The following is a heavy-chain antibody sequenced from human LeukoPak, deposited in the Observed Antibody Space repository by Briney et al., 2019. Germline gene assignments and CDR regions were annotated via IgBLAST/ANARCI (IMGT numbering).Heavy chain of an antibody. CDR2: INPKSGGT. CDR3: ARVKSSGNQNPFFVQ. Sequence: ASVNLSCKASGYTFTDYYMHWVRQAPGQGLEWMGWINPKSGGTSYAQKFQGRVTMTRDTSINITYMELSSLRSDDTAVYYCARVKSSGNQNPFFVQCGQGTQVTVSS. CDR1: GYTFTDYY. J-gene: IGHJ4*02. D-gene: IGHD6-19*01. V-gene: IGHV1-2*02.